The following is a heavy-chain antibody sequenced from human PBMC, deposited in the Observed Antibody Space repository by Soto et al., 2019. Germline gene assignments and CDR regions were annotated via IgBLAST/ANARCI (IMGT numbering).Heavy chain of an antibody. V-gene: IGHV4-4*02. D-gene: IGHD4-17*01. CDR2: IYHSGST. Sequence: QVQLQESGPGLVKPSGTLSLTGAVSGGSISSSNWWSWVRQPPGKGLEWIGEIYHSGSTNYNPSLRNRVTISVDKSKSQVTLKLSSVTAADAAVYDCSGITTVNNIDYWGHGTLVTVSS. CDR1: GGSISSSNW. J-gene: IGHJ4*01. CDR3: SGITTVNNIDY.